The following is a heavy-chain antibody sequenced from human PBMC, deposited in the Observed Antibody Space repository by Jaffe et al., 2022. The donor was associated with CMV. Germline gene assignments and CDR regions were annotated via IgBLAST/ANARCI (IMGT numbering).Heavy chain of an antibody. V-gene: IGHV4-59*01. CDR3: ARSVVISLSGYYYYYGMDV. Sequence: QVQLQESGPGLVKPSETLSLTCTVSGGSISSYYWSWIRQPPGKGLEWIGYIYYSGSTNYNPSLKSRVTISVDTSKNQFSLKLSSVTAADTAVYYCARSVVISLSGYYYYYGMDVWGQGTTVTVSS. D-gene: IGHD3-22*01. CDR1: GGSISSYY. CDR2: IYYSGST. J-gene: IGHJ6*02.